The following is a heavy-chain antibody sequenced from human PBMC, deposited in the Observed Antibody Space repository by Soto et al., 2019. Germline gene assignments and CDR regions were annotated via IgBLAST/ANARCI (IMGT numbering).Heavy chain of an antibody. V-gene: IGHV4-31*03. CDR1: GCSISSDGDY. CDR2: IYYMGST. D-gene: IGHD2-15*01. J-gene: IGHJ6*01. CDR3: ARATPYYYYGMDV. Sequence: QVQLQESGPGLVKPSQTLSLTCTVSGCSISSDGDYWSWIRQHPGKLLEWIGYIYYMGSTYYNPSLKSRVTLSVDTSKNHFSLKLSSATAAHTAVYYCARATPYYYYGMDVWPQGPTVTVSS.